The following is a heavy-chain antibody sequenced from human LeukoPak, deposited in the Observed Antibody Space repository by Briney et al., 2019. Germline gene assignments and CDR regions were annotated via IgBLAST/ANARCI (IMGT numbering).Heavy chain of an antibody. V-gene: IGHV5-51*01. D-gene: IGHD6-13*01. J-gene: IGHJ4*02. CDR2: IYPGEPDT. CDR3: ARRGAYSSLTDY. CDR1: GYTFTTYW. Sequence: GESLKISCKGSGYTFTTYWSGWVRQLPGKGLEWMGIIYPGEPDTRTSPSFQGQVTISADKPISTASLQGSSLKASDTAMYYCARRGAYSSLTDYWGQGTLVTVSS.